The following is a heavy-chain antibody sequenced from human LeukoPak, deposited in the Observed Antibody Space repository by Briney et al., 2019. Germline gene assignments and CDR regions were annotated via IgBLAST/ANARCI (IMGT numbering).Heavy chain of an antibody. D-gene: IGHD4-17*01. CDR2: ISGSGGST. J-gene: IGHJ4*02. Sequence: GGSLRLSCAASGLTFSSYAMSWVRQAPGKGLEWVSAISGSGGSTYYADSVKGRFTISRDNSKNTLYLQMNSLRAEDTAVYYCAKGDFYGDYSYDYWGQGTLVTVSS. CDR3: AKGDFYGDYSYDY. CDR1: GLTFSSYA. V-gene: IGHV3-23*01.